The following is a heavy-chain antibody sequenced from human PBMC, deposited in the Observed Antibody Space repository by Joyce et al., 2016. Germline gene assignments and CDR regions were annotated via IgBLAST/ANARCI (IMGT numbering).Heavy chain of an antibody. CDR1: GGSITTGTYY. CDR3: ARDRGVGWSDP. V-gene: IGHV4-61*02. J-gene: IGHJ5*02. D-gene: IGHD1-26*01. CDR2: IYTSGNT. Sequence: QVQLQESGPGLVKPSQTLSLTCTVSGGSITTGTYYWSWIRQPAGKGLEWIGRIYTSGNTNYNPSLKSRVTISVDTSKNQFSLKLSSVTAADTAIYYCARDRGVGWSDPWGQGTLVTVSS.